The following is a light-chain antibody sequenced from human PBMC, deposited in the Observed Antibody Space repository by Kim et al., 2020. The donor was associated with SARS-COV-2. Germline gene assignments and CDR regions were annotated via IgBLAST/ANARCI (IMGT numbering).Light chain of an antibody. CDR1: AVGDRN. Sequence: SYELTQPPSVSVSPGQTASITCSGDAVGDRNACWYQQRPGQSPLLVIYEDNERPSGIPERFSGSTSGNTAILTISGTQATDEADYYCQAWDSGTVVFGGGTKLTDL. CDR3: QAWDSGTVV. J-gene: IGLJ3*02. CDR2: EDN. V-gene: IGLV3-1*01.